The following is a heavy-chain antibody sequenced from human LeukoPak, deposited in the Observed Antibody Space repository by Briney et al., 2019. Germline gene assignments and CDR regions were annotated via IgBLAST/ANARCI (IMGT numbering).Heavy chain of an antibody. CDR3: AKFWSAQLVPPYSDY. V-gene: IGHV3-21*04. CDR2: ISTSSSYI. Sequence: PGGSLRLSCAASGFTFSSYAMHWVRQAPGKGLEWVSSISTSSSYIYYADSVKGRFTISRDDAKISLYLQINSLRAEDTAVYYCAKFWSAQLVPPYSDYWGQGTLVTVSS. J-gene: IGHJ4*02. D-gene: IGHD6-13*01. CDR1: GFTFSSYA.